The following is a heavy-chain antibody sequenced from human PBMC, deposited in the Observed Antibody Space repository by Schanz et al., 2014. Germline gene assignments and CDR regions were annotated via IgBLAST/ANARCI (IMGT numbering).Heavy chain of an antibody. CDR1: GYIFINSG. CDR3: ARDAADLYDILSDEDY. CDR2: ISVYNHNK. Sequence: QIQLVQSGPEVKKPGATVKVSCKASGYIFINSGISWVRQAPGQGLEWMGWISVYNHNKEYDQKFQGRVTMTTDTSTSTAYMALRRLRSDDTAMYYCARDAADLYDILSDEDYWGQGTLVTVSS. D-gene: IGHD3-9*01. J-gene: IGHJ4*02. V-gene: IGHV1-18*01.